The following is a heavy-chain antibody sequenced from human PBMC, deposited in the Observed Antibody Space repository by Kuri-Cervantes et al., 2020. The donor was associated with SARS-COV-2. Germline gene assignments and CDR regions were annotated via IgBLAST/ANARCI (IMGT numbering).Heavy chain of an antibody. CDR2: INFNGRDT. V-gene: IGHV3-23*05. CDR3: AKGLTPTPPTRYYDS. D-gene: IGHD2-15*01. CDR1: GFTFNSYA. J-gene: IGHJ5*01. Sequence: GESLKISCLASGFTFNSYAMFWVRQAPGKGLEWVSVINFNGRDTFYADSVKGRFTISRDNSKDTVYLQLHSLRAEDTAIYFCAKGLTPTPPTRYYDSWGPGTLVTVSS.